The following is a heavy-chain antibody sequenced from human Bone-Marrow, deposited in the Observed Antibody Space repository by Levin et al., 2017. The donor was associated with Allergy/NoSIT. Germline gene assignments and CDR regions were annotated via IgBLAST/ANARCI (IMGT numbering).Heavy chain of an antibody. CDR1: GFTFSSYW. V-gene: IGHV3-74*01. CDR3: ARGPLTGTTLPYFVY. CDR2: INSDGTST. J-gene: IGHJ4*02. Sequence: GESLKISCVASGFTFSSYWMHWVRQGPGKGLVWVSRINSDGTSTTYADSVKGRFTVSRDNAKNTLYLQMNSLRAEDTAIYYCARGPLTGTTLPYFVYWGQGTLVTVSS. D-gene: IGHD1-7*01.